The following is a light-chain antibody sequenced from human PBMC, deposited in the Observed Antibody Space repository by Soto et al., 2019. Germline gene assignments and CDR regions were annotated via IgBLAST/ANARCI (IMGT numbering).Light chain of an antibody. CDR2: AAS. Sequence: DIQVTQSPSSLSASVGDTVTISCRTSQTINTYLNWYQQQPGRAPKLLIFAASTLLSGVPSRFTGSGSGTDFPPTITGLQPEDFATYFCQQGSSPPYTFGPGTQL. CDR1: QTINTY. J-gene: IGKJ2*01. V-gene: IGKV1-39*01. CDR3: QQGSSPPYT.